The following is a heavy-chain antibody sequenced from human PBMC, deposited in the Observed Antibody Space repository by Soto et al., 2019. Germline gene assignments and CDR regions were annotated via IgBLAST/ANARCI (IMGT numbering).Heavy chain of an antibody. J-gene: IGHJ4*02. CDR3: VRQYFDFWTDFPDFDY. D-gene: IGHD3-3*01. V-gene: IGHV1-18*01. Sequence: QVQLVQSGTEVKTPGASVKVSCKTSGYTFSKYDISWVRQAPGQGLEWMGLISANSGRANYAQKLQGRVTMTTDTSTSTAYMELGILRSDDTAVYYCVRQYFDFWTDFPDFDYWGQGTLVTVSS. CDR1: GYTFSKYD. CDR2: ISANSGRA.